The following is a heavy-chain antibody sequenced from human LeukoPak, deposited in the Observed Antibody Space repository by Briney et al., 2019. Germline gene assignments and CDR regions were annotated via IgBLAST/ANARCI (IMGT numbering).Heavy chain of an antibody. D-gene: IGHD3-16*02. CDR2: INHSGGT. CDR3: ARVSDIMISFGGVISYFDY. J-gene: IGHJ4*02. V-gene: IGHV4-34*01. CDR1: GDSLNDSY. Sequence: PSETLSLTCTLYGDSLNDSYWSWIRQPPGKGLEWIGEINHSGGTHYNPPLWGRLTISIDTSKNKFSLQLTAVTAADTGVYFCARVSDIMISFGGVISYFDYWGQGAQVTVSS.